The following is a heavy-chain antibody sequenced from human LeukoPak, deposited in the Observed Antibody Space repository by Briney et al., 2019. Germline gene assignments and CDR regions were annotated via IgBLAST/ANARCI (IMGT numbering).Heavy chain of an antibody. Sequence: GGSLRLSCAASGFTFSSYSMTWVRQAPGKGPDWVSSMSSGGTYVYYADSVRGRFTISRDNAKNSLYLQMNSLRAEDTAVYYCASDRPTSASRLFVVQWGQGTLVSVSS. CDR2: MSSGGTYV. CDR1: GFTFSSYS. V-gene: IGHV3-21*01. CDR3: ASDRPTSASRLFVVQ. D-gene: IGHD3-3*01. J-gene: IGHJ4*02.